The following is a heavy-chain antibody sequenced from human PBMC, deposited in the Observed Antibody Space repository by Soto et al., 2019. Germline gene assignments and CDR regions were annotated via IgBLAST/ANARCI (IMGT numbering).Heavy chain of an antibody. CDR2: IYYSGST. J-gene: IGHJ3*02. CDR3: ARSVYYDSSGYYHDAFDI. D-gene: IGHD3-22*01. V-gene: IGHV4-30-4*01. Sequence: SETLSLTCTVSGGSISSGDYYWSWIRQPPGKGLEWIGYIYYSGSTYYNPSLKSRVTISVDTSKNQFSLKLSSVTAADTAVYYCARSVYYDSSGYYHDAFDIWGQGTMVTVSS. CDR1: GGSISSGDYY.